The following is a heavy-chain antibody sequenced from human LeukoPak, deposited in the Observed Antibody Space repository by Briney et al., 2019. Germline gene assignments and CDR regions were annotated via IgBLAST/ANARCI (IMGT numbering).Heavy chain of an antibody. D-gene: IGHD6-25*01. CDR2: IYYSGST. J-gene: IGHJ4*02. CDR1: GGSISSSSYY. V-gene: IGHV4-39*07. Sequence: SETLSLTCTVSGGSISSSSYYWGWIRQPPGKGLEWIGSIYYSGSTYYNPSLKSRVTISVDTSKNQFSLKLSSVTAADTAVYYCARTDSSGYWGQGTLVTVSS. CDR3: ARTDSSGY.